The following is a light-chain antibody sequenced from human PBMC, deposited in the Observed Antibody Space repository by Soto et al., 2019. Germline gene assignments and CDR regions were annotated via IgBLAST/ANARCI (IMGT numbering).Light chain of an antibody. J-gene: IGKJ1*01. CDR3: QQYGT. V-gene: IGKV3-20*01. Sequence: EIVLTQSPGTLSLSPGERATLSCRASQSVSSSYLAWYQQKPGQAPRLLIYGASRRATGIPDRFSGSGSGSDFTLTISRLEPEDVAVYYWQQYGTFGQGTKVDIK. CDR2: GAS. CDR1: QSVSSSY.